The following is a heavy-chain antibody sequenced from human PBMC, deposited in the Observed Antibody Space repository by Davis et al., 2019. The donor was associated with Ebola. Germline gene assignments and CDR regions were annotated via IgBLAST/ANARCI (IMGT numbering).Heavy chain of an antibody. CDR1: GYTFTGYY. CDR3: SRGGGSSKRTMGY. J-gene: IGHJ4*02. CDR2: INPNSGGT. D-gene: IGHD1-26*01. Sequence: AASVKVSCKASGYTFTGYYMHWVRQAPGRGLEWMGWINPNSGGTNYAQKFQGWVTMTRDTSISTAYMELSRLRSDDTAVYYCSRGGGSSKRTMGYWGQGTLVTVSS. V-gene: IGHV1-2*04.